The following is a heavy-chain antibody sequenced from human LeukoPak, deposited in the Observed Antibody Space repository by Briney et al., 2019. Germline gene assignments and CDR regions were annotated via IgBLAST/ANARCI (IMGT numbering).Heavy chain of an antibody. V-gene: IGHV1-24*01. Sequence: ASVKVSCKVSGYTLTELSMRWVRQAPGKGLEWMGGFDPEDGETIHAQKFQGRVTMTEDTSTDTAYMELSSLRSEDTAVYYCATDPVSSATTFDYWGQGTLVTVSS. J-gene: IGHJ4*02. CDR3: ATDPVSSATTFDY. CDR1: GYTLTELS. CDR2: FDPEDGET. D-gene: IGHD1-1*01.